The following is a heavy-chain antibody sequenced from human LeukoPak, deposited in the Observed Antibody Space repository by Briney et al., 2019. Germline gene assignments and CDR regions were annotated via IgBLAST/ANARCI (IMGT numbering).Heavy chain of an antibody. D-gene: IGHD2-15*01. CDR1: GFTVSSNY. V-gene: IGHV3-23*01. Sequence: GGSLRLSCAASGFTVSSNYMSWVRQAPGKGLEWVSAISGSGDSTYYADSVKGRFTISRDNSKNTLYLQMNSLRAEDTAVYYCAKAGAVVVVAAKYFDYWGQGTLVTVSS. J-gene: IGHJ4*02. CDR2: ISGSGDST. CDR3: AKAGAVVVVAAKYFDY.